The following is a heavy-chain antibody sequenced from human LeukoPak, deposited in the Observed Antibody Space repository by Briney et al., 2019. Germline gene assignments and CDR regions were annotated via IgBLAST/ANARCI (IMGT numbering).Heavy chain of an antibody. V-gene: IGHV4-61*02. J-gene: IGHJ4*02. D-gene: IGHD6-19*01. CDR2: IYTSGST. CDR3: ARENSAVAVHFDY. Sequence: PSETLSLTCTVSGGSISSGSYYWSWIRQPAGKGLEWIGRIYTSGSTNYNPSLKSRITMSVDTSKNQFSLKLSSVTAADTAVYYCARENSAVAVHFDYWGQGTLVTVSS. CDR1: GGSISSGSYY.